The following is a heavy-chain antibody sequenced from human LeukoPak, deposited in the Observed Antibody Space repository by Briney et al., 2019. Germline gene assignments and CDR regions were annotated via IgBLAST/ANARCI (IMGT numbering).Heavy chain of an antibody. Sequence: PSETLPLTCAVSGDSISSTNWWTWVRQPPGKGLEWIGEIFHSGSTNYNPSLKSRVSMSVDKSKNQFSLRLNSVTAADTAVYYCSRKDTPMIYFDCWGQGTLVTVSS. V-gene: IGHV4-4*02. CDR1: GDSISSTNW. J-gene: IGHJ4*02. D-gene: IGHD5-18*01. CDR3: SRKDTPMIYFDC. CDR2: IFHSGST.